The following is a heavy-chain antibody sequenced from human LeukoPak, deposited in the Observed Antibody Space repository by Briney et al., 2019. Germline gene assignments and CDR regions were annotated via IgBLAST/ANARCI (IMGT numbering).Heavy chain of an antibody. CDR1: GGSISSYY. CDR3: AREGTTRPLDY. J-gene: IGHJ4*02. CDR2: IYTSGTT. Sequence: SETLSLTCTVSGGSISSYYWSWIRQPAGKGLEWIGRIYTSGTTNYNPSLKSRVTMSVDTSKNQFSLNLTSVTVADTAVYYCAREGTTRPLDYWGQGTLVTVSS. D-gene: IGHD6-6*01. V-gene: IGHV4-4*07.